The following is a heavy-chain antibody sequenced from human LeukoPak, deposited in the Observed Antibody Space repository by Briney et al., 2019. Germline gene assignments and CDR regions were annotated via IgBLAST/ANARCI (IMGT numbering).Heavy chain of an antibody. Sequence: PGGSLRLSCAASGFTFSSYGMHWVRQAPGKGLEWVAVISYDGSNKYYADSVKGRFTISRDNSKNTLFLQLNSLRAEDTAVYYCAKGADTTGWYVESSDEGNFDYWGQGTLVTVSS. CDR3: AKGADTTGWYVESSDEGNFDY. CDR2: ISYDGSNK. J-gene: IGHJ4*02. D-gene: IGHD6-19*01. V-gene: IGHV3-30*18. CDR1: GFTFSSYG.